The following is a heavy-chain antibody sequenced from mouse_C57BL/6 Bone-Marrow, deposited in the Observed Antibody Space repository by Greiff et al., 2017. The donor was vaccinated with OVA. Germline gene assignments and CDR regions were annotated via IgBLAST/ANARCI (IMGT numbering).Heavy chain of an antibody. Sequence: VQLQESGAELARPGASVKMSCKASGYTFTSYTMHWVKQRPGQGLEWIGYINPSSGYTKYNQKFKDKATSTADKSSSTAYMQLSSLTSEDSAVYYCARSNWAWFAYWGQGTLVTVSA. D-gene: IGHD4-1*01. CDR3: ARSNWAWFAY. CDR2: INPSSGYT. J-gene: IGHJ3*01. CDR1: GYTFTSYT. V-gene: IGHV1-4*01.